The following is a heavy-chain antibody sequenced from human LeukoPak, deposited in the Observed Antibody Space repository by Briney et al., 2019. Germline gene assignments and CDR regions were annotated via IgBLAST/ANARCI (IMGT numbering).Heavy chain of an antibody. CDR1: GYTFTSYG. CDR2: IIPIFGTA. Sequence: SVKVSCKASGYTFTSYGISWVRQAPGQGLEWMGGIIPIFGTANYAQKFQGRVTITADESTSTAYMELSSLRSEDTAVYYCARGEYCSSTSCPLGYWGQGTLVTVSS. V-gene: IGHV1-69*13. CDR3: ARGEYCSSTSCPLGY. D-gene: IGHD2-2*01. J-gene: IGHJ4*02.